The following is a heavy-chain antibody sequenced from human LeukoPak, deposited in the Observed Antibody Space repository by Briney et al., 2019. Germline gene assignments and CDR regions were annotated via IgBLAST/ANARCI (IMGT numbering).Heavy chain of an antibody. CDR2: TKEDGGEK. CDR1: GFTFSTYW. CDR3: ARRSVAGSLDY. Sequence: PGGSLRLSCAASGFTFSTYWMSWVRQAPGKGLEWVANTKEDGGEKYYVDSVEGRFTISRDNAENSLYLQMNSLRAEDTAVYYCARRSVAGSLDYWGQGTLVTVSS. D-gene: IGHD6-19*01. V-gene: IGHV3-7*01. J-gene: IGHJ4*02.